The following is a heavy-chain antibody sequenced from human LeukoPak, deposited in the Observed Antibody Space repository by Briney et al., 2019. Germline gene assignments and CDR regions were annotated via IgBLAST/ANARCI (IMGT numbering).Heavy chain of an antibody. V-gene: IGHV4-28*06. CDR2: TYYRGNT. CDR3: AREVGLRSAYYMDV. D-gene: IGHD3-3*01. Sequence: PSETLSLTCAVSGYSISGSNWWGWIRQPPGKGLEWIGYTYYRGNTNYNPSLKSRVTMSVDTSKNQFSLKLSSVTALDTAVYYCAREVGLRSAYYMDVWGKGTTVTISS. CDR1: GYSISGSNW. J-gene: IGHJ6*03.